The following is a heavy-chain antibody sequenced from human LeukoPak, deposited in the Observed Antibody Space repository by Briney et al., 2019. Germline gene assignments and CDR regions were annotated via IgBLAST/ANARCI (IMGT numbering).Heavy chain of an antibody. V-gene: IGHV3-23*01. J-gene: IGHJ4*02. CDR2: ISGGGGRT. D-gene: IGHD3-9*01. CDR1: GFTFSSYA. Sequence: GGSLSFSCAASGFTFSSYAMSWVRQAPGKGLEWVFAISGGGGRTYYADPGRGRFTISKDNSKNTMYLQMNSLRAEDTAVYYCAKGLGSREREAYDILTGYYSAFDYWGQGTLVTVSS. CDR3: AKGLGSREREAYDILTGYYSAFDY.